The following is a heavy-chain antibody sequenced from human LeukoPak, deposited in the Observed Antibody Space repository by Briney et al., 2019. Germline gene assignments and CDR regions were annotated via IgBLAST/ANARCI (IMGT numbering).Heavy chain of an antibody. CDR3: ARDSSGLNWFDP. J-gene: IGHJ5*02. Sequence: GGSLRLSCAASGFTFSSYSMNWVRQAPGKGLEWVAVIWYDGSNKYYADSVKGRFTISRDNSKNTLYLQMNSLRAEDTAVYYCARDSSGLNWFDPWGQGTLVTVSS. V-gene: IGHV3-33*08. CDR1: GFTFSSYS. D-gene: IGHD3-22*01. CDR2: IWYDGSNK.